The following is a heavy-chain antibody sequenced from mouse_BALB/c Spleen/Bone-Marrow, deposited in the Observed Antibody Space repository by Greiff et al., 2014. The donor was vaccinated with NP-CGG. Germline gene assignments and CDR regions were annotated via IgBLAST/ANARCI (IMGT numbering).Heavy chain of an antibody. Sequence: VQLQQSGPGLVAPSQSLSITCTVSGFSLTSYGVHWVRQPPGKGLEWLGVIWAGGTTNYNSALMSRLSISKDNSKSQVFLKMNSLRTDDTAMYYCARSTTTDYFDYWGQGTTLTVSS. CDR3: ARSTTTDYFDY. V-gene: IGHV2-9*02. D-gene: IGHD1-1*01. J-gene: IGHJ2*01. CDR2: IWAGGTT. CDR1: GFSLTSYG.